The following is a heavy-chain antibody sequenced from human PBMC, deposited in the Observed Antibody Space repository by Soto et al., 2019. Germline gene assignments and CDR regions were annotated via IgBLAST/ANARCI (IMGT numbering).Heavy chain of an antibody. CDR3: ARGGGMTTVTIFVVYYYYMDV. CDR1: GFIFGDYW. V-gene: IGHV3-7*05. CDR2: TRQDGGEK. Sequence: PGGSLRLSCAASGFIFGDYWMSWIRQAPGEGLEWVANTRQDGGEKNFVDSVKGRFIISRDNAKNSLYLQMNSLRAEDTVVYYCARGGGMTTVTIFVVYYYYMDVWGKGTTVTVSS. J-gene: IGHJ6*03. D-gene: IGHD4-17*01.